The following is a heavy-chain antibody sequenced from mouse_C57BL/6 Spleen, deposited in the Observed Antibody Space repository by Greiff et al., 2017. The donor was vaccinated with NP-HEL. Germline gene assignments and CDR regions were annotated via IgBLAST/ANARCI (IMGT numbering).Heavy chain of an antibody. CDR1: GYTFTSYW. D-gene: IGHD2-3*01. CDR3: ARDKIYDGYEGYFDV. Sequence: VQLQQSGAELVKPGASVKLSCKASGYTFTSYWMHWVKQRPGQGLEWIGMIHPNSGSTNYNEKFKSKATLTVDKSSSTAYMQLSSLTSEDSAVYYWARDKIYDGYEGYFDVWGTRTTVTVSS. J-gene: IGHJ1*03. CDR2: IHPNSGST. V-gene: IGHV1-64*01.